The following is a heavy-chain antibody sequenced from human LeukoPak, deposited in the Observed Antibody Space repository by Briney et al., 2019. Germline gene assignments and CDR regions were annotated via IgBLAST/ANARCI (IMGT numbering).Heavy chain of an antibody. D-gene: IGHD1-26*01. CDR3: ASDYSKWAGGENYFDY. V-gene: IGHV4-39*07. J-gene: IGHJ4*02. Sequence: SETLSLTCTVSGGSISSSTYYWAWIRQPPGKGLEWIGSIYYSGSTYYNPSLESRVTMSVDTSKSEFSLKVRSVTAADTAVYYCASDYSKWAGGENYFDYWGQGTLVIVSS. CDR1: GGSISSSTYY. CDR2: IYYSGST.